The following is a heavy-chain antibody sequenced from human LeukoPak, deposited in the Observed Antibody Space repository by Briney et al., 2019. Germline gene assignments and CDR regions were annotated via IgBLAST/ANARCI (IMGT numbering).Heavy chain of an antibody. CDR1: GFTFTSFW. CDR3: ASPLIAAAFHYFDY. Sequence: GGSLRLSCAASGFTFTSFWMSWVRQAPGKGLEWVANIKEDGSEKYYVDSVMGRFTISRDNAKNSQYLEMNSLRAEDTAVYYCASPLIAAAFHYFDYWGQGTLVTVSS. CDR2: IKEDGSEK. D-gene: IGHD6-13*01. J-gene: IGHJ4*02. V-gene: IGHV3-7*03.